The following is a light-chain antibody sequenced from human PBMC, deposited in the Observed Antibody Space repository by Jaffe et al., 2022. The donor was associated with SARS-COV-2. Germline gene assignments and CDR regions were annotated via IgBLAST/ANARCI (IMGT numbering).Light chain of an antibody. CDR2: AAS. Sequence: DTQLTQSPSSLSASVGDRVTITCRASQSISNYLNWYQQKPGKAPKLLIYAASTLQSGVPSRFSGSGSGTDFTLTISSLQPEDCASYYCQQSSNTPFTFGPGTNVDVK. J-gene: IGKJ3*01. V-gene: IGKV1-39*01. CDR3: QQSSNTPFT. CDR1: QSISNY.